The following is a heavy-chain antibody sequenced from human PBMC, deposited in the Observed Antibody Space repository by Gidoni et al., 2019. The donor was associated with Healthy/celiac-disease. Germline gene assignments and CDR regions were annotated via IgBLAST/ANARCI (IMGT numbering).Heavy chain of an antibody. J-gene: IGHJ3*02. Sequence: QLQLQQWGAGLLKPSETLSLTRAVHGGSFSGYYWSWIRQPPGKGLEWIGEINHSGSTNYNPSLKSRVTISVDTSKNQFSLKLSSVTAADTAVYYCARERGWWDAFDIWGQGTMVTVSS. D-gene: IGHD2-15*01. CDR1: GGSFSGYY. CDR3: ARERGWWDAFDI. CDR2: INHSGST. V-gene: IGHV4-34*01.